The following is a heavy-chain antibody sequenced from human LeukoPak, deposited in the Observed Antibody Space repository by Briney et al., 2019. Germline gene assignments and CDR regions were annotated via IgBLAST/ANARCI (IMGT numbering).Heavy chain of an antibody. J-gene: IGHJ3*01. CDR3: ARGMRQIDDAFD. CDR2: ISGTSTYI. CDR1: GITFSSYS. Sequence: GGSLRLSCAASGITFSSYSMKWVRQAPGKGLEWVSSISGTSTYIHDADSVKGRFTVFRDNANKSLYLQMNSLRAEDTAMYYCARGMRQIDDAFD. D-gene: IGHD6-25*01. V-gene: IGHV3-21*01.